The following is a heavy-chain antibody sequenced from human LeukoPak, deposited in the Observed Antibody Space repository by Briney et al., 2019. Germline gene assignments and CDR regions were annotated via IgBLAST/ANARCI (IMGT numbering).Heavy chain of an antibody. CDR2: INSDGSST. V-gene: IGHV3-74*01. CDR1: GFTFSNYA. Sequence: GGSLRLSCAASGFTFSNYAMSWVRQAPGKGLVWVSRINSDGSSTSYADSVKGRFTISRDNAKNTLYLQMNSLRAEDTAVYYCARGGFGELTPLYNWFDPWGQGTLVTVSS. J-gene: IGHJ5*02. CDR3: ARGGFGELTPLYNWFDP. D-gene: IGHD3-10*01.